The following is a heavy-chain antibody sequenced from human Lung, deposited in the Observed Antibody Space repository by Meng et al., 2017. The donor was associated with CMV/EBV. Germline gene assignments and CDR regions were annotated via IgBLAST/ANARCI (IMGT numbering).Heavy chain of an antibody. J-gene: IGHJ3*02. D-gene: IGHD3-10*01. CDR2: IYYSGST. V-gene: IGHV4-59*01. CDR1: GGSFSTYY. Sequence: SETLSLXXTVSGGSFSTYYWSWIRQPPGKGLEWIGYIYYSGSTSYNPSLKSRVTISVDTSKNQFSLKPTSVTAADTAVYYCARPMIRGPYDGFHIWGQGTMVTVSS. CDR3: ARPMIRGPYDGFHI.